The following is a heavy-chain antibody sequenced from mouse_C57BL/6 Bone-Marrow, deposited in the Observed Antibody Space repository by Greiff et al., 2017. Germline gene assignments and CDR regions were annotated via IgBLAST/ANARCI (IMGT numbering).Heavy chain of an antibody. CDR1: GFTFSSYA. CDR3: AGGHSFAY. J-gene: IGHJ3*01. CDR2: ISDGGSYT. D-gene: IGHD3-1*01. Sequence: EVMLVESGGGLVKPGGSLKLSCAASGFTFSSYAMSWVRQTPEKRLEWVATISDGGSYTYYPDNVKGRFTISRDNAKNNLYLQMSHLKSEDTAMYYCAGGHSFAYWGQGTLVTVSA. V-gene: IGHV5-4*03.